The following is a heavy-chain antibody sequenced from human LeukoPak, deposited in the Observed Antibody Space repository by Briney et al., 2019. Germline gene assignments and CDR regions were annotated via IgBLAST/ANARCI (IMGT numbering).Heavy chain of an antibody. V-gene: IGHV1-18*01. CDR1: GYTFSNYG. D-gene: IGHD5-18*01. Sequence: ASVKVSCKAPGYTFSNYGITWVRQAPGQGLEWMGWISAYNGNTNYAQKLQGGVTMTTDTSTSTAYMELRSLRSDDTAVYYCARTWIQLWPGTADYWGQGTLVTVSS. CDR3: ARTWIQLWPGTADY. J-gene: IGHJ4*02. CDR2: ISAYNGNT.